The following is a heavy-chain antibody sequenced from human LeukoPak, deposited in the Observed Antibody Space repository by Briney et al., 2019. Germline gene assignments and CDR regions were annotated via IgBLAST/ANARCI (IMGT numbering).Heavy chain of an antibody. V-gene: IGHV3-30-3*01. CDR1: GFTFSSYA. CDR2: ISYDGSNK. CDR3: ARGGYCSSTSCYIAPVDY. Sequence: GGSLRLSCAASGFTFSSYAMSWVRQAPGKGLEWVAVISYDGSNKYYADSVKGRFTISRDNSKNTLYLQMNSLRAEDTAVYYCARGGYCSSTSCYIAPVDYWGQGTLVTVSS. D-gene: IGHD2-2*02. J-gene: IGHJ4*02.